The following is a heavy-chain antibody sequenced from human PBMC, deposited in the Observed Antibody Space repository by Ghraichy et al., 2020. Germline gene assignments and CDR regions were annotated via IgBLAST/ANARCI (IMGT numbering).Heavy chain of an antibody. CDR2: ISSSSSYI. Sequence: GGSLRLSCAASGFTFSSYSMNWVRQAPGKGLEWVSSISSSSSYIYYADSVKGRFTISRDNAKNSLYLQMNSLRAEDTAVYYCARILYGSGGSCYDYWGQGTLVTVSS. CDR3: ARILYGSGGSCYDY. V-gene: IGHV3-21*01. J-gene: IGHJ4*02. D-gene: IGHD2-15*01. CDR1: GFTFSSYS.